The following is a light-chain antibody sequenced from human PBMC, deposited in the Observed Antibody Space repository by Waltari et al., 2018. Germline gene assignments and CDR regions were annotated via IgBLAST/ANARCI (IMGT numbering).Light chain of an antibody. J-gene: IGLJ2*01. V-gene: IGLV1-40*01. CDR1: SPNIGAGYD. Sequence: QSGLTQPPSVSGAPGQRVTISCTGSSPNIGAGYDVHWYQLLPGTAPKLLIYGNSNRPAGVPDRFSGSKSGTSASLAITGLQAEDEAGYYCQSYDSSLSSSVFGGGTKLTVL. CDR3: QSYDSSLSSSV. CDR2: GNS.